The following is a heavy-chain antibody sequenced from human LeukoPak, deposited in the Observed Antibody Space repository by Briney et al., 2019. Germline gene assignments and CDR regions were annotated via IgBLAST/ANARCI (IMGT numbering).Heavy chain of an antibody. J-gene: IGHJ5*02. CDR2: IYHSGGT. CDR1: GYSISSGYY. V-gene: IGHV4-38-2*02. CDR3: ARCITMVRGVRGFDP. D-gene: IGHD3-10*01. Sequence: SETLSLTCTVSGYSISSGYYWGWIRQPPGKGLEGIWSIYHSGGTYYNPSLKSPFTISVDTSKNQLPLKLRSVTAAATAVYYCARCITMVRGVRGFDPWGEGTLVTVSS.